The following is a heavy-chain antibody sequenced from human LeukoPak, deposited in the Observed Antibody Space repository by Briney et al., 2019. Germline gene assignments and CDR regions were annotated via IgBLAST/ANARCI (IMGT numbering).Heavy chain of an antibody. CDR1: GFTFSSYS. J-gene: IGHJ4*02. CDR2: ICSSSSYI. Sequence: GGSLRLSCAASGFTFSSYSMNWVRQAPGKGLEWVSSICSSSSYIYYADSVKVRFTISRDNAKNSLYLQMNSLRAEDTAVYYWARGKVGELDYWGQGTLVTVS. D-gene: IGHD3-10*01. V-gene: IGHV3-21*01. CDR3: ARGKVGELDY.